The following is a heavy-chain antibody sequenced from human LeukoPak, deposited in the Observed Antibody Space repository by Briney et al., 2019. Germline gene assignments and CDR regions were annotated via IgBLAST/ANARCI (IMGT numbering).Heavy chain of an antibody. CDR1: GFTFTSSA. J-gene: IGHJ4*02. CDR2: IVVGSGNT. Sequence: SVKVSCKASGFTFTSSAMLWVRQARGQRLEWIGWIVVGSGNTNYAQKFQERVTITRDMSTSTAYMELSSLRSEDTAVYYCAADYPWEGGYVNWGQGTLVTVSS. V-gene: IGHV1-58*02. CDR3: AADYPWEGGYVN. D-gene: IGHD5-12*01.